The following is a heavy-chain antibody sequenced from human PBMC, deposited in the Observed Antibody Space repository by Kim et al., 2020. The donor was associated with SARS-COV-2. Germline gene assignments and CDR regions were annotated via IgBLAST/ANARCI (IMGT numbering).Heavy chain of an antibody. D-gene: IGHD1-1*01. Sequence: YYADSVKGRFTISRDNSKNTLYLQMNSLRAEDTAVYYCARLGTHKGSFDYWGQGTLVTVSS. V-gene: IGHV3-53*01. J-gene: IGHJ4*02. CDR3: ARLGTHKGSFDY.